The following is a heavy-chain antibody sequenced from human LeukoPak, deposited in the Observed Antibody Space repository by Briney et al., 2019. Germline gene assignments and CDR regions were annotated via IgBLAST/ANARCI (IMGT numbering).Heavy chain of an antibody. CDR2: INHSGST. V-gene: IGHV4-34*01. CDR1: GGSFSGYY. D-gene: IGHD3-10*01. CDR3: ASNYYGSGSYYNFDY. J-gene: IGHJ4*02. Sequence: SETLSLTWAVYGGSFSGYYWSWIRQPPGKGLEWIGEINHSGSTNYNPSLKSRVTISVDTSKNQFSLKLSSVTAADTAVYYCASNYYGSGSYYNFDYWGQGTLVTVSS.